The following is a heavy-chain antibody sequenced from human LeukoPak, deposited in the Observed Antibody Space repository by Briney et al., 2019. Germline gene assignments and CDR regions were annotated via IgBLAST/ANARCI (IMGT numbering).Heavy chain of an antibody. V-gene: IGHV4-59*01. CDR2: IYYSGST. CDR1: GGSISSYY. J-gene: IGHJ6*04. D-gene: IGHD6-19*01. Sequence: SETLSLTCTVSGGSISSYYRSWIRQPPGKGLEWIGYIYYSGSTNYNPSLKSRVTISVDTSKNQFSLKLSSVTAADTAVYYCARDQRVGDSSGWYYYYGMDVWGKGTTVTVSS. CDR3: ARDQRVGDSSGWYYYYGMDV.